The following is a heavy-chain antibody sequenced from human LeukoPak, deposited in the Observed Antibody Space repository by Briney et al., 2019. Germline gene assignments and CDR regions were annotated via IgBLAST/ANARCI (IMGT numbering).Heavy chain of an antibody. J-gene: IGHJ4*02. D-gene: IGHD1-26*01. CDR1: GFTVSSNC. CDR2: IYSGGST. Sequence: GGSLRLSCAASGFTVSSNCMSWVRQAPGKGLEWVSVIYSGGSTYYADSVKGRFTISRDNSRNTLYLQMNSLRAEDTAVYYCARDLGSPAGVDYWGQGTLVTVSS. CDR3: ARDLGSPAGVDY. V-gene: IGHV3-66*02.